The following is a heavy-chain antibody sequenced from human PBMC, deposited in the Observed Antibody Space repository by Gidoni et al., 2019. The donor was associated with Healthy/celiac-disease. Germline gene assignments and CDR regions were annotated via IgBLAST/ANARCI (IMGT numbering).Heavy chain of an antibody. CDR2: ISGSGDST. J-gene: IGHJ4*02. V-gene: IGHV3-23*01. CDR3: AKDVGRYSSG. CDR1: GFTFSRYA. D-gene: IGHD6-19*01. Sequence: ELQLLESGGGLVQPGGSLRLSCAASGFTFSRYAMAWVRQAAGQGLGWASSISGSGDSTYYSDSLKGRFTISRDNSKNTLYLQMNSRSADDTAVYYCAKDVGRYSSGWGKGTLVTVSS.